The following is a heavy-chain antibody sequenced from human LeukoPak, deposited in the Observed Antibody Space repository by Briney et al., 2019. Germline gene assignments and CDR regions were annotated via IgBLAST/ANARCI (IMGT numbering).Heavy chain of an antibody. J-gene: IGHJ3*02. CDR3: AKTGGYYDTSDLYRPDVFDI. Sequence: GGSLRLSCAASGFTSSNFAMSWVRQAPGKGLEWVSAISGTGGNTFYTDSVTGRFTISRDNSKNTLYVQMNSLRAEDTAVYYCAKTGGYYDTSDLYRPDVFDIWGQGTVVTVSS. CDR1: GFTSSNFA. CDR2: ISGTGGNT. V-gene: IGHV3-23*01. D-gene: IGHD3-22*01.